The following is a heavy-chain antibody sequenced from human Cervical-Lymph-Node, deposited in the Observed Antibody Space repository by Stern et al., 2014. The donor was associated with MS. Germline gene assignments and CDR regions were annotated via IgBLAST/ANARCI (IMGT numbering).Heavy chain of an antibody. J-gene: IGHJ4*02. CDR2: IIPIFGTA. CDR3: ARSSPPTFRNGVCYTCFDY. CDR1: GGTFSSYA. V-gene: IGHV1-69*01. D-gene: IGHD2-8*01. Sequence: VQLVESGAEVKKPGSSVKVSCKASGGTFSSYAISWVRQAPGQGLEWMGGIIPIFGTANYAQKFQGRVTITADESTSTAYMELSSLRSEDTAVYYCARSSPPTFRNGVCYTCFDYWGQGTLVTVSS.